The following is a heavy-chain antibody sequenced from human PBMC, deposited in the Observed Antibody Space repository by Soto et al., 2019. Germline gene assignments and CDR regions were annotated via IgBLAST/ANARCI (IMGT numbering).Heavy chain of an antibody. CDR2: INHSGST. CDR3: ARGLVYCSGGSCHGGWFDP. J-gene: IGHJ5*02. V-gene: IGHV4-34*01. CDR1: GGSFIGYY. Sequence: SETLSLTCAVYGGSFIGYYWSWIRQPPGKGLEWIGEINHSGSTNYNPSLKSRVTISVDTSKNQFSLKLSSVTAADTAVYYCARGLVYCSGGSCHGGWFDPWGQGTLVTVSS. D-gene: IGHD2-15*01.